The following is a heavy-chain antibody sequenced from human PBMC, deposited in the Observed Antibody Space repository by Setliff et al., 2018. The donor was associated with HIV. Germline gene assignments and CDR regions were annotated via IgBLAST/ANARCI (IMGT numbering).Heavy chain of an antibody. Sequence: EASVKVSCKASGYTFTNYDINWVRQATGQGLEWMGWMNPNSGNTGYAQKFQGRVTISVDTSKNQFSLKLSSVTAADTAVYYCACGAAAGTDYYYYYYMDVWGKGTTVTVSS. CDR3: ACGAAAGTDYYYYYYMDV. CDR1: GYTFTNYD. J-gene: IGHJ6*03. D-gene: IGHD6-13*01. V-gene: IGHV1-8*02. CDR2: MNPNSGNT.